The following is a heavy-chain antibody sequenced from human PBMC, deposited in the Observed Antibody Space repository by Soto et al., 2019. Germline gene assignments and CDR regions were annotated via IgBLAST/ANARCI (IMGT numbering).Heavy chain of an antibody. J-gene: IGHJ4*02. CDR3: ARLIYSSDMVRMRYYFDY. CDR1: GGTFSSYA. Sequence: QVQLVQSGAEVKKPGSSVKVSCKASGGTFSSYAISWVRQAPGQGLEWMGGIIPIFGTANYAQKFQSRVTITEDESTSTAYMEMSSLRSEDTVVYYCARLIYSSDMVRMRYYFDYWGQGTLVTVSS. CDR2: IIPIFGTA. D-gene: IGHD6-19*01. V-gene: IGHV1-69*01.